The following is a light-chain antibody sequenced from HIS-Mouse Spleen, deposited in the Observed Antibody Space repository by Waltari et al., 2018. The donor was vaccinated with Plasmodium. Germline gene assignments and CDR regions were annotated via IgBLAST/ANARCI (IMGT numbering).Light chain of an antibody. CDR1: NIGSKS. CDR2: DES. CDR3: QVWDSSSDHVV. Sequence: SYVLTQPPSVSVAPGKTARITCGGNNIGSKSVHWYQQKPGQAPVLVVYDESDRPSGIPGGFSGSNSGNTATLTISRVEAGDEADYYCQVWDSSSDHVVFGGGTKLTVL. V-gene: IGLV3-21*03. J-gene: IGLJ2*01.